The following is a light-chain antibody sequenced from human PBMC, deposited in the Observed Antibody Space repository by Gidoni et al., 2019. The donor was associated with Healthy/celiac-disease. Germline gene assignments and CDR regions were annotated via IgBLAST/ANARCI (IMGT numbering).Light chain of an antibody. V-gene: IGKV1-12*01. Sequence: DIQMTQSPSSVSASVGDRVTINCRASQGISSWLALYQQKPGKAPKHLIYAASSLQRGVPSRFSGSGSGTDFTLTISSLQPEDFATYYCQQANSFPITFGQGTRLEIK. CDR1: QGISSW. J-gene: IGKJ5*01. CDR3: QQANSFPIT. CDR2: AAS.